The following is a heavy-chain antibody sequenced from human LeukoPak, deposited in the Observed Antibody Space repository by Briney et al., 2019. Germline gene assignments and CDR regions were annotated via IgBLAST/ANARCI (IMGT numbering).Heavy chain of an antibody. D-gene: IGHD1-1*01. CDR2: INPNSGGT. CDR3: ARSTGTDAFDI. V-gene: IGHV1-2*02. J-gene: IGHJ3*02. Sequence: GASVKVSCKASGYTFTGYYIHWVRQAPGQGLEWMGWINPNSGGTNYAQRFQGRVTMTRDTSIGAAYMELSRLRSDDTAVYYCARSTGTDAFDIWGQGTLVTVSS. CDR1: GYTFTGYY.